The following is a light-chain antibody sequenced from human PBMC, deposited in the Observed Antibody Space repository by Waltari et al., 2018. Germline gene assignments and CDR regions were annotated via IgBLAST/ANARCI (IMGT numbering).Light chain of an antibody. V-gene: IGLV1-47*02. J-gene: IGLJ2*01. Sequence: QSVVTQPPSASGTPGQSVTISCSGTNSNIGRNYVYWYQQFPGMAPKLLLYSNNRRPSGVPDRFSGSKSGTSASLASNGLRSEDEAHYYCASWDDGLSGLIFGGGTELTV. CDR3: ASWDDGLSGLI. CDR2: SNN. CDR1: NSNIGRNY.